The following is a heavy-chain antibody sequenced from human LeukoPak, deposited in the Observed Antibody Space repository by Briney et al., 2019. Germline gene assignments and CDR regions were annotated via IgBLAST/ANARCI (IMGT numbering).Heavy chain of an antibody. CDR1: GFSFSTYS. J-gene: IGHJ4*02. Sequence: GGSLRLSCAASGFSFSTYSMIWVREAPGKGLEWISYISHSGSAEHYTDSVKGRFTISRDNGKNALYLQMNSLRAEDTAVYFCARDYVFAFDYWSQGTLVTVSS. CDR2: ISHSGSAE. V-gene: IGHV3-48*01. CDR3: ARDYVFAFDY. D-gene: IGHD3-10*02.